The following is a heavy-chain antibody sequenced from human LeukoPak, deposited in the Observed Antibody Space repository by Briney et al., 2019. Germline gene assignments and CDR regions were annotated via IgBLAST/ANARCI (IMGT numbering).Heavy chain of an antibody. CDR3: AIGTGSSSPFDI. Sequence: ASVKVSCKASGGTFISYTISWVRQAPGQGVEWMGRIIPILGIANYAQKFQGRVTITADKYTSTAYMELSSLRSEDTVVYYCAIGTGSSSPFDIWGQGTMVTVSS. J-gene: IGHJ3*02. CDR1: GGTFISYT. D-gene: IGHD6-6*01. V-gene: IGHV1-69*02. CDR2: IIPILGIA.